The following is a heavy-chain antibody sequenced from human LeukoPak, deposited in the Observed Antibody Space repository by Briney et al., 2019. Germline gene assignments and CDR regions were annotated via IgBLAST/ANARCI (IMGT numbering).Heavy chain of an antibody. CDR2: IYYSGST. CDR3: ASGIAAAGTLRGFDP. D-gene: IGHD6-13*01. V-gene: IGHV4-59*01. Sequence: PSETLSLTCTVSGGSISSYYWSWIRQPPGKGLEWIGYIYYSGSTNYNPSLKSRVTISVDTSKNQFSLKLSSVTAADTAVYYCASGIAAAGTLRGFDPWGQGTLVTVSS. J-gene: IGHJ5*02. CDR1: GGSISSYY.